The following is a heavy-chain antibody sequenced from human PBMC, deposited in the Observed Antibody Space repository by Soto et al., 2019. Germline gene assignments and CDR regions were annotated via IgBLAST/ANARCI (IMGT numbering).Heavy chain of an antibody. D-gene: IGHD2-15*01. J-gene: IGHJ5*02. CDR3: ARAVVAATRWFDP. CDR2: IYYSGST. V-gene: IGHV4-59*01. Sequence: SETLSLTCTVSGGSISSFYWSWIRQPPGKGLEWIGYIYYSGSTNYNPSLKSRVTISVDTSKNQFSLKLSSVTAADTAVYYCARAVVAATRWFDPWGQGTLVTVPS. CDR1: GGSISSFY.